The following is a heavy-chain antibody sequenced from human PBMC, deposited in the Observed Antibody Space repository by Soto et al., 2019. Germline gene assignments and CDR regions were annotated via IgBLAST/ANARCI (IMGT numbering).Heavy chain of an antibody. Sequence: GGSLRLSCAASGFTFSSYGMHWVRQAPGKGLEWVAVIWYDGSNKYYADSVKGRFTISRDNSKNTLYLQMNSLRAEDTAVYYCATRGGYGHHGARIDDWGQGTLVTVSS. CDR3: ATRGGYGHHGARIDD. J-gene: IGHJ4*02. V-gene: IGHV3-33*01. D-gene: IGHD5-12*01. CDR2: IWYDGSNK. CDR1: GFTFSSYG.